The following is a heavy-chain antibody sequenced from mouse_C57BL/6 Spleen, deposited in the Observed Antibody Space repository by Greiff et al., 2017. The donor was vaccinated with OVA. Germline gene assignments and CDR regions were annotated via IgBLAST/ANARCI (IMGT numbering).Heavy chain of an antibody. J-gene: IGHJ4*01. D-gene: IGHD2-4*01. CDR2: INPSRGYT. CDR1: GYTFTSYW. V-gene: IGHV1-7*01. Sequence: VQLQQSGAELAKPGASVKLSCKASGYTFTSYWMNWVKQRPGQGLEWIGYINPSRGYTTYNQKFKDKATLTADKSSSTAYMQLSSLTYEDSAVYYWARGYYDYDLYYAMDYWGQGTSVTVSS. CDR3: ARGYYDYDLYYAMDY.